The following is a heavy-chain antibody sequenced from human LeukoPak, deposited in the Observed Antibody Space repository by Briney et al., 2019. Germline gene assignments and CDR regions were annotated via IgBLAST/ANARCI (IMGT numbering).Heavy chain of an antibody. J-gene: IGHJ6*03. V-gene: IGHV1-2*02. CDR2: INPNSGGT. CDR3: ARVVAVTGTPVYYMDV. Sequence: ASVKVSCKASGYMFTGYYMHWVRQAPGQGLEWMGWINPNSGGTNYAQKFQGRVTMTRDTSISTAYMDLNRLRSDDTAVYYCARVVAVTGTPVYYMDVWGKGTTVTVCS. CDR1: GYMFTGYY. D-gene: IGHD6-19*01.